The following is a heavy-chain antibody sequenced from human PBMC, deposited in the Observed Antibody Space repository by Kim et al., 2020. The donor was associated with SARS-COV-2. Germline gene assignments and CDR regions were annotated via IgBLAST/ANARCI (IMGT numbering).Heavy chain of an antibody. CDR2: ISYSGST. J-gene: IGHJ6*03. V-gene: IGHV4-39*01. CDR3: ARLFPDCSSTSCSLWDHYYYYMDV. Sequence: SETLSLTCTVSGGSISSSSYYWGWIRQPPGKGLEWIGSISYSGSTYYNPSLKSRVTISVDTSKNQFSLKLSSVTAADTAVYYCARLFPDCSSTSCSLWDHYYYYMDVWGKGTTVTVSS. CDR1: GGSISSSSYY. D-gene: IGHD2-2*01.